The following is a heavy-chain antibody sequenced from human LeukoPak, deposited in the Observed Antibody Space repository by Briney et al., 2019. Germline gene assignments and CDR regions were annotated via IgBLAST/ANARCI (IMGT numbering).Heavy chain of an antibody. CDR2: ISGSGGST. V-gene: IGHV3-23*01. Sequence: GGSLRLSCAASGFSFSSYAMSWVRQAPGKGLEWVSAISGSGGSTYYADSVKGRFTISRDNSKNTLYLQMNSPRAEDTAVYYCAKVKSVTRYYFDYWGQGTLVTVSS. CDR3: AKVKSVTRYYFDY. J-gene: IGHJ4*02. D-gene: IGHD2-21*02. CDR1: GFSFSSYA.